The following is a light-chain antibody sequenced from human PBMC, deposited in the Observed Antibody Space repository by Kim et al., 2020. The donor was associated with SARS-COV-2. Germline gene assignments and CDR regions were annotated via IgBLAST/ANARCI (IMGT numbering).Light chain of an antibody. V-gene: IGKV3-20*01. J-gene: IGKJ2*01. CDR3: QYFGSSYT. CDR2: GTS. CDR1: QTVTTTS. Sequence: EIVMTQSPGTLCLSPGERATLSCRASQTVTTTSLAWYQRKPGQAPRLLIFGTSSRATGIPDRFSGSGSGTDFTPTISRLEPEDFAVYYCQYFGSSYTFCQGTKLEIK.